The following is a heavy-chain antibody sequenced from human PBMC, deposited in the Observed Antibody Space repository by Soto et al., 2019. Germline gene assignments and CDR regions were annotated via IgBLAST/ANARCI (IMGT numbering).Heavy chain of an antibody. CDR1: GIPVSSNY. D-gene: IGHD3-10*01. V-gene: IGHV3-53*04. CDR3: ARDGPYYYATGMDV. CDR2: LHSGGDT. Sequence: EVQLVESGGGLVQPGGSLRLSCAASGIPVSSNYMTWVRQTPGKGLEWVSVLHSGGDTYYANSVKGRFTISRHDSTNTLLLQMNSLTPEDTAVYYCARDGPYYYATGMDVWGQGTTVTVSS. J-gene: IGHJ6*02.